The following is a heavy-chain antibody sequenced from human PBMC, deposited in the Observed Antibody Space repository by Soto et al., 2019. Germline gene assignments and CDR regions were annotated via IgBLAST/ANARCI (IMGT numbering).Heavy chain of an antibody. CDR1: GFTFSNYW. Sequence: EVQLVESGGGLVQPGGSLRLSCATSGFTFSNYWMHWVRQAPGKGPVWVSRINEDESNTNYAESVKGRFTISRDNAKNPLYLQMSSLRADDTAVYYCARGLFLDYWGQGTRVIGSS. CDR3: ARGLFLDY. CDR2: INEDESNT. V-gene: IGHV3-74*01. J-gene: IGHJ4*02. D-gene: IGHD3-3*01.